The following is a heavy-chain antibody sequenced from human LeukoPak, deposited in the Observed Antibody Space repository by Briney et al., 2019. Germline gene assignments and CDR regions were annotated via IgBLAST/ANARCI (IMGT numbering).Heavy chain of an antibody. CDR2: ISSSSYI. V-gene: IGHV3-21*01. Sequence: NPGRSLRLSCAASGFTFSSYAMHWVRQAPGKGLEWVSSISSSSYIYYADSVKGRFTISRDNAKNSLYLQMNSLRAEDTAVYYCARGRGIAVAGGYWGQGTLVTVSS. J-gene: IGHJ4*02. D-gene: IGHD6-19*01. CDR3: ARGRGIAVAGGY. CDR1: GFTFSSYA.